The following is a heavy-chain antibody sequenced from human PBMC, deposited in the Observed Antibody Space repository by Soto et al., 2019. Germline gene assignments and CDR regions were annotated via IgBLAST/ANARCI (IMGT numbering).Heavy chain of an antibody. D-gene: IGHD3-3*01. CDR1: GFRFSSYS. J-gene: IGHJ4*02. V-gene: IGHV3-21*06. CDR3: AREYDFWSGKGHYFAY. CDR2: ISLTGTNI. Sequence: GGSLRLSCAASGFRFSSYSMNWVRQAPGKGLEWVSAISLTGTNIYYADSVKGRFTISRDNPQSSLYLQMSSLTAEDTAVYYCAREYDFWSGKGHYFAYCGRGILVTVYS.